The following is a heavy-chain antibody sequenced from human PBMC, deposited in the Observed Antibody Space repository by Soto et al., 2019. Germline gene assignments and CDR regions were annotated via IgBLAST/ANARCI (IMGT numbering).Heavy chain of an antibody. J-gene: IGHJ4*02. CDR2: IKQDGSEK. CDR3: ARDISSAARTAYDD. V-gene: IGHV3-7*01. CDR1: GFTFSSYW. Sequence: GSLRLSCAASGFTFSSYWMSWVRQAPGKGLEWVANIKQDGSEKYYVDSVKGRFTISRDNAKNSLYLQMNSLRAEDTAVYYCARDISSAARTAYDDWGQGTLVTVSS. D-gene: IGHD6-13*01.